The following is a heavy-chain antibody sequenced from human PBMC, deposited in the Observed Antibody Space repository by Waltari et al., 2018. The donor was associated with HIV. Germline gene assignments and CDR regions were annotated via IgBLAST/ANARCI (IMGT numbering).Heavy chain of an antibody. CDR1: GVTFNIAS. Sequence: EVQLVESGRVLVKPGGSLTLPCAASGVTFNIASMSWVRQAPGKGLEWVGRIKSESHGGTTDFAAPVKGRFTISRDDSKNTVSLQMNSLKTEDTAVYFCSTMGGFPSFDYWGQGTLVTVSS. D-gene: IGHD3-16*01. J-gene: IGHJ4*02. CDR3: STMGGFPSFDY. CDR2: IKSESHGGTT. V-gene: IGHV3-15*01.